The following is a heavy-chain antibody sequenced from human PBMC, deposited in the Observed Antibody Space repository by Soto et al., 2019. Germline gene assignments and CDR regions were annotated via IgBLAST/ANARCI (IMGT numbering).Heavy chain of an antibody. D-gene: IGHD2-21*02. CDR3: ARGAGYCSGDCWNDYYYAMDV. CDR2: INVGTGNT. J-gene: IGHJ6*02. Sequence: ASVKVSGKASGYIFTNYAIHCVRQSPLQRLDWVGCINVGTGNTKYSQNFQGRVTITRDTSATTAYMELSSLRSEDTAVYYCARGAGYCSGDCWNDYYYAMDVWGQGTTVTVSS. CDR1: GYIFTNYA. V-gene: IGHV1-3*01.